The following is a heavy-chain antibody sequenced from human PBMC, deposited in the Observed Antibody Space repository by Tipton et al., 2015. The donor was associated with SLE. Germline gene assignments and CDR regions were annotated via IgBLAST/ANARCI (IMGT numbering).Heavy chain of an antibody. V-gene: IGHV4-59*11. J-gene: IGHJ4*02. D-gene: IGHD6-6*01. CDR2: INYSGST. CDR3: AREGRREQLALDY. CDR1: GGSISSHY. Sequence: TLSLTCTVSGGSISSHYWSWIRQPPGKGLEWIGYINYSGSTNYNPSLKSRVTISVDTSKNQFSLKLSSVTAADTAVYYCAREGRREQLALDYWGQGTLVTVSS.